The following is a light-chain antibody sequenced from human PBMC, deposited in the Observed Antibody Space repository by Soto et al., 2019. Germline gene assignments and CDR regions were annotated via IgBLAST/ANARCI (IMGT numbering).Light chain of an antibody. CDR3: QQFYYYAHT. V-gene: IGKV1-39*01. CDR1: HTIATY. CDR2: GAS. J-gene: IGKJ2*01. Sequence: DIQMTQSPSSLSASVGDRVTLTCRASHTIATYVTWYQQKAGKVPEVLIYGASTLQVGVPSRFTGSGYGTDFTLTINNVQPEDFATYYCQQFYYYAHTFGQGTKLEVK.